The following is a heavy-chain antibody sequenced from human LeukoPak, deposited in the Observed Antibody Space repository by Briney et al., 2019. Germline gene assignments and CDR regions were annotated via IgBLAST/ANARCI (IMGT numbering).Heavy chain of an antibody. Sequence: GGSLRLSCAASGFTFSSYSMNWVRQAPGKGLEWVSSISSSSSYIYYADSVKGRFTISRDNAKNSLYLQMNSLRAEDTAVYYCAKDEAMVRGVIDYWGQGTLVTVSS. CDR2: ISSSSSYI. D-gene: IGHD3-10*01. CDR3: AKDEAMVRGVIDY. J-gene: IGHJ4*02. V-gene: IGHV3-21*01. CDR1: GFTFSSYS.